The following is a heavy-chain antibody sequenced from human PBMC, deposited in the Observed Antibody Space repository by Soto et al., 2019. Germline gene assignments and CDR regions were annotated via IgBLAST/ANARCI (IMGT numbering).Heavy chain of an antibody. CDR3: ARVTIVVVITKTGYFDY. CDR2: IYHSGST. J-gene: IGHJ4*02. Sequence: PSETLSLTCAVSGYSISSGYYWGWIRQPPGKGLEWIGSIYHSGSTYYNPSLKSRVTISVDTSKNQFSLKLSSVTAADTAVYYCARVTIVVVITKTGYFDYWGQGTLVTVSS. V-gene: IGHV4-38-2*01. D-gene: IGHD3-22*01. CDR1: GYSISSGYY.